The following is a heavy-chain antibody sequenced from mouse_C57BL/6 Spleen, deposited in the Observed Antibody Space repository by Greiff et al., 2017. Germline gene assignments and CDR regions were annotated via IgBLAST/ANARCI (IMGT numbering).Heavy chain of an antibody. V-gene: IGHV1-69*01. CDR1: GYTFTSSW. CDR3: ARPLYYGISYGYFDV. J-gene: IGHJ1*03. Sequence: QVQLQQPGAELVMPGASVKLSCKASGYTFTSSWMHWVKQRPGQGLAWIGELDPSASYTNYTPKFKGKSTLTVDKSSITAYMQLSILTSEDSAVYSCARPLYYGISYGYFDVWGTGTTVTVSS. D-gene: IGHD1-1*01. CDR2: LDPSASYT.